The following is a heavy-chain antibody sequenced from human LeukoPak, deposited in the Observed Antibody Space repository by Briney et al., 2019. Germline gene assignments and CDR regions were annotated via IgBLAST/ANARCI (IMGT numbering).Heavy chain of an antibody. V-gene: IGHV3-23*01. J-gene: IGHJ4*02. D-gene: IGHD3-22*01. CDR1: GFTFSNYW. CDR2: LSGSGGTT. CDR3: AKGGGTYDSSGPLGH. Sequence: GGSLRLSCAASGFTFSNYWMGWVRQAPGKGLEWVSTLSGSGGTTYYADSVKGRFTISRDNSKNTLYLQMNSLTADDTAVYHCAKGGGTYDSSGPLGHWGQGTLVTVSS.